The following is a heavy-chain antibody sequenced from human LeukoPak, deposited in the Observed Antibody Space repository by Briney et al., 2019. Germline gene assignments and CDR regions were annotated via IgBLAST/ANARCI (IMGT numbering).Heavy chain of an antibody. V-gene: IGHV3-30*18. Sequence: GGSLRLSCAASGFTFSSYGMHWVRQAPGKGLEWVAFISYDGSNKYYADSVKGRFTISRDNSKNTLYLQMNSLRAEDTAVYYCAKDHGIAVAGTLYAFDIWGQGTMVTVSS. CDR3: AKDHGIAVAGTLYAFDI. J-gene: IGHJ3*02. CDR2: ISYDGSNK. CDR1: GFTFSSYG. D-gene: IGHD6-19*01.